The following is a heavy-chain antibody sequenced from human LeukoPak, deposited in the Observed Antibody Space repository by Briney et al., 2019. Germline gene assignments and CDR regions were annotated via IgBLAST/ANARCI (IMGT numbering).Heavy chain of an antibody. CDR3: AYCSSTSCYAGGTFDY. CDR1: GGSFSGYY. J-gene: IGHJ4*02. CDR2: INHSGST. D-gene: IGHD2-2*01. Sequence: SETLSLTCAVYGGSFSGYYWSWIRQPPGKGLEWIGEINHSGSTNYNPSLKSRVTISVDTSKNQFSLKLSSVTAADTAVYYCAYCSSTSCYAGGTFDYWGQGTLVTVSS. V-gene: IGHV4-34*01.